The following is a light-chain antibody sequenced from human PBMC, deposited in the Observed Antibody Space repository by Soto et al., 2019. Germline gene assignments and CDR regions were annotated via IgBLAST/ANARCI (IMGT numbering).Light chain of an antibody. CDR3: QPSGSSPRVT. V-gene: IGKV3-20*01. CDR2: GAS. Sequence: EIVLTQSPGTLSLSPGERATLSCRASQSVSSSDLAWYQQKPGQAPRLLIYGASSRATGIPDRFSGSGSGTDFTLTISRLEPEDFAVYYGQPSGSSPRVTFGQGTRLEIK. J-gene: IGKJ5*01. CDR1: QSVSSSD.